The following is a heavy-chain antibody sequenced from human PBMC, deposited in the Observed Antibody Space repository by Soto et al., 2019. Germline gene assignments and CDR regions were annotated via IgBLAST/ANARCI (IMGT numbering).Heavy chain of an antibody. V-gene: IGHV3-23*01. CDR3: AQDRGWGVVSPSHDY. J-gene: IGHJ4*02. D-gene: IGHD2-21*01. CDR1: GFTFRNFV. CDR2: IRATGGQT. Sequence: EVQLLESGGGMVQPGGSLRLSCAASGFTFRNFVMSWFRQAPGKGLEWVSAIRATGGQTFYADSVKGRFTISRDNSKNMLYLQINSLRDADTALYFCAQDRGWGVVSPSHDYWGQGTLVTVSS.